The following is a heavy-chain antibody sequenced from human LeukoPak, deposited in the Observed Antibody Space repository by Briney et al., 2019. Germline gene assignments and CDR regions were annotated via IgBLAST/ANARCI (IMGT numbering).Heavy chain of an antibody. V-gene: IGHV3-30*04. CDR3: ARWGDITMVRESAFDI. J-gene: IGHJ3*02. Sequence: GGSLRLSCAASGFTFSSYAMHWVRQAPGKGLEWVAVISNDGSNKYYADSVKGRFTISRDNSKNTLYLQMNSLRPEDTAVYYCARWGDITMVRESAFDIWGQGTMVTVSS. CDR2: ISNDGSNK. CDR1: GFTFSSYA. D-gene: IGHD3-10*01.